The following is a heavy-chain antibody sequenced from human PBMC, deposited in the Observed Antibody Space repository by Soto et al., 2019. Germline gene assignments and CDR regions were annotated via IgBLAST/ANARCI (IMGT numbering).Heavy chain of an antibody. J-gene: IGHJ3*01. CDR3: VKVLGRPRGVLKNDAFAF. CDR1: GLRFTTCG. Sequence: PGGSLRLSCVASGLRFTTCGMHWVRQAPGKGLEWVSVIWYDGLRKYYADSAQGRFTISRDTSTNTLYLQMDSLRAEDSAVYYCVKVLGRPRGVLKNDAFAFRGQGTWVTVSS. CDR2: IWYDGLRK. D-gene: IGHD2-8*01. V-gene: IGHV3-33*02.